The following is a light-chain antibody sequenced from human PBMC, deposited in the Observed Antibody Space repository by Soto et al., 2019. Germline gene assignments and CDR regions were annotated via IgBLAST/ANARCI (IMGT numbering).Light chain of an antibody. J-gene: IGKJ1*01. Sequence: DIQMTQSHSTLSASVGDRATITCRASQRIRYWLAWFQQKAGKAPKLLIYEASRLESGVPSRISCSGSGTEFTLTISILQPDDFATYYCQQYTSYPWMFGHGTKVEIK. CDR1: QRIRYW. V-gene: IGKV1-5*03. CDR3: QQYTSYPWM. CDR2: EAS.